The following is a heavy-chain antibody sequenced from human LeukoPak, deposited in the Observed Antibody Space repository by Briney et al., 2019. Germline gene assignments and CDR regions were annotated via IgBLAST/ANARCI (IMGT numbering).Heavy chain of an antibody. CDR3: ARGHPWQHLPESAFDY. Sequence: SETLSLTCTVSGGSISSYYWSWIRQPPGKGLEWIGYVYYSGSTNYKSSLTSRVSISVDTSKNQFSLKLSSVTAADTAVYYCARGHPWQHLPESAFDYWGQGTLVTVSS. J-gene: IGHJ4*02. V-gene: IGHV4-59*01. CDR2: VYYSGST. CDR1: GGSISSYY.